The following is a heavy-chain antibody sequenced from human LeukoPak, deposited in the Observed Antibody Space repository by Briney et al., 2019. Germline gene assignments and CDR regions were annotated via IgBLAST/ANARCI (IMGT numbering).Heavy chain of an antibody. CDR2: VSSSSSTI. J-gene: IGHJ3*02. CDR3: ARGTQPTYCSSTSCNDAFDI. CDR1: GGSISSSSYY. V-gene: IGHV3-11*04. Sequence: PSETLSLTSTVSGGSISSSSYYRGWIRQPPGKGLEWVSYVSSSSSTIYYADSVKGRFTISRDNAKNSLYLQVNSLRAEDTAVYYCARGTQPTYCSSTSCNDAFDIWGQGTMVTVSS. D-gene: IGHD2-2*01.